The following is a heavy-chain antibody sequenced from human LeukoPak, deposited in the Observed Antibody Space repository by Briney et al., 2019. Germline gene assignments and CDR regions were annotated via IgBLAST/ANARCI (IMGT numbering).Heavy chain of an antibody. Sequence: ASVKVSCKASGYDFLKYDITWVRQAPGQGLEWMGWISGYSGDTNYAQSLQGRVTMTTDTSTTTAYLELRNLRSDDTAVYYCARDNQVRGTEFMDFWGQGTLVTVSS. CDR1: GYDFLKYD. CDR2: ISGYSGDT. CDR3: ARDNQVRGTEFMDF. J-gene: IGHJ4*02. V-gene: IGHV1-18*01. D-gene: IGHD1-26*01.